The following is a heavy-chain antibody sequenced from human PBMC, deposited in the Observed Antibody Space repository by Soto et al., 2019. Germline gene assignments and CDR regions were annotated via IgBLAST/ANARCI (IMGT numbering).Heavy chain of an antibody. V-gene: IGHV1-69*01. D-gene: IGHD5-12*01. CDR3: ARVGGGYDRYYYYGMDV. Sequence: QVQLVQSGAEVKKPGFSVTVSCTASGGTCSSYAISWVRQAPGQGLEWMGGIIPIVGTANYAQKFQGRVTITADESTSTADMELSSLRSEDTAVYYCARVGGGYDRYYYYGMDVWGRGPTVTVSS. J-gene: IGHJ6*02. CDR1: GGTCSSYA. CDR2: IIPIVGTA.